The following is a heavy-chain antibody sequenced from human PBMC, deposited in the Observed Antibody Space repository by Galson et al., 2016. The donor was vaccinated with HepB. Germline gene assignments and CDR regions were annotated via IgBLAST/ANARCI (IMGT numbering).Heavy chain of an antibody. D-gene: IGHD6-19*01. Sequence: SETLSLTCKVSNGSISSSNYYWGWIRQSPGKGLEWIGSIYDSASTYYNPSLKSRVTISVDTSKNQFSLKLSSVTAADTAVYYCVSSSSKQWMVREGAFDIWGQGTMVTVSS. J-gene: IGHJ3*02. CDR1: NGSISSSNYY. CDR2: IYDSAST. V-gene: IGHV4-39*01. CDR3: VSSSSKQWMVREGAFDI.